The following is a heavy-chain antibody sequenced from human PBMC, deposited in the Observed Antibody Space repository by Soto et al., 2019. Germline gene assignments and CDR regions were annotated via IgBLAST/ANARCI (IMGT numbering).Heavy chain of an antibody. V-gene: IGHV3-23*01. CDR2: ISGSGGST. CDR1: GFTFSSYA. D-gene: IGHD3-22*01. Sequence: GGSLRLSCAASGFTFSSYAMSWVRQAPGKGLEWVSAISGSGGSTYYADSVKGRFTISRDNSKNTLYLQMNSLRAEDTAVYYCAKGPLLEWLLSVNYYYDSSGYYTLDYWGQGTLVTVSS. CDR3: AKGPLLEWLLSVNYYYDSSGYYTLDY. J-gene: IGHJ4*02.